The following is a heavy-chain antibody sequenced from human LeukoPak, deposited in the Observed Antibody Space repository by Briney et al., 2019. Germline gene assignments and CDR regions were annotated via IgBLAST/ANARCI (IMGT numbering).Heavy chain of an antibody. Sequence: GASVKVSCKASGGTSSSYAISWVRQAPGQGLEWMGRIIPILGIANYAQKFQGRVTITADKSTSTAYMELSSLRSEDTAVYYCARGGWLQSLDYYYGMDVWGQGTTVTVSS. V-gene: IGHV1-69*04. CDR3: ARGGWLQSLDYYYGMDV. J-gene: IGHJ6*02. D-gene: IGHD5-24*01. CDR2: IIPILGIA. CDR1: GGTSSSYA.